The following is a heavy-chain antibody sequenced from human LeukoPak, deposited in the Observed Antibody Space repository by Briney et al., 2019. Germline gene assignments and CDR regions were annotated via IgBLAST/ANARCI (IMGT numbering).Heavy chain of an antibody. V-gene: IGHV3-21*06. CDR3: TRGRTRCSSISCHPGWFDP. J-gene: IGHJ5*02. D-gene: IGHD2-2*01. Sequence: GGSLRLSCAASGFTFSSYSINWVRQAPGKGLEWVSSFSSSSNYIYYADSVKGRFTISRDNAENLLYLQMNSLRAEDTSVYYCTRGRTRCSSISCHPGWFDPWGLGTLVTVSS. CDR1: GFTFSSYS. CDR2: FSSSSNYI.